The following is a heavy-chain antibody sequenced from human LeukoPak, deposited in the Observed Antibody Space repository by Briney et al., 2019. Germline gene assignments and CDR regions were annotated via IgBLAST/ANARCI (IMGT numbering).Heavy chain of an antibody. CDR2: IYTSGST. J-gene: IGHJ4*02. CDR3: ARENSGSYSEFDY. CDR1: GGSISSYY. V-gene: IGHV4-4*07. D-gene: IGHD1-26*01. Sequence: SETLSLTCTVSGGSISSYYWSWIRPPAGKGLEWIGRIYTSGSTNYNASLKSRVSMSVDTSKNQFSLKLSSVTAADTAVFYCARENSGSYSEFDYWGQGTLVTVSS.